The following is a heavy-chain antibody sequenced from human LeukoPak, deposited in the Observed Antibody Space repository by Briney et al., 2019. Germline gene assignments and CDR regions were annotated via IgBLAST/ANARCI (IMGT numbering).Heavy chain of an antibody. J-gene: IGHJ5*02. D-gene: IGHD6-13*01. CDR3: ARGVIAAAGTFWFDP. CDR1: GYTFTGYY. CDR2: INPNSGGT. Sequence: ASVKVSCKASGYTFTGYYMHWVRQAPGQGLEWMGRINPNSGGTNYAQKFQGRVTMTRDTPISTAYMELSRLRSDDTAVYYCARGVIAAAGTFWFDPGAREPWSPSPQ. V-gene: IGHV1-2*06.